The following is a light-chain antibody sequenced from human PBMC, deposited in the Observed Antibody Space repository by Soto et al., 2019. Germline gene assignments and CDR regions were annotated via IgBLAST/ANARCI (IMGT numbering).Light chain of an antibody. CDR2: GAS. CDR3: QQHSHWPPRT. Sequence: EVVLTQSPASLSLSPGERATLSCRASENVRTFVAWYQQKPGQAPRLLIYGASNRATGIPARFSGSGSGTDFTIPISNLEPEDFAVYYCQQHSHWPPRTFGHGTRVEIQ. CDR1: ENVRTF. V-gene: IGKV3-11*01. J-gene: IGKJ1*01.